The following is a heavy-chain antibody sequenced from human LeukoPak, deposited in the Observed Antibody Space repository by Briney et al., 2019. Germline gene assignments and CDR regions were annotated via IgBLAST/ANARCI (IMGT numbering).Heavy chain of an antibody. CDR3: ARGLRAIAAAGEWFDP. D-gene: IGHD6-13*01. J-gene: IGHJ5*02. CDR1: GYTFTSYD. Sequence: ASVKVSCKASGYTFTSYDINWVRQATGQGLEWMGWMNPNSGNTGYAQKFQGRVTMTRNTSISTAYMELSSLRSEDTAVYYCARGLRAIAAAGEWFDPWGQGTLVTVSS. V-gene: IGHV1-8*01. CDR2: MNPNSGNT.